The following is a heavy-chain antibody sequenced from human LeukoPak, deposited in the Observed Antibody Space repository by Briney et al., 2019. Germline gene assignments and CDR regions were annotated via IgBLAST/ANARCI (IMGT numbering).Heavy chain of an antibody. D-gene: IGHD5-18*01. CDR1: GYTFTGYY. CDR2: INPRSGGT. J-gene: IGHJ4*02. CDR3: AGRLDTSMVTIFDY. Sequence: ASVKVSCKASGYTFTGYYIHWVRQAPGQGLEWMGWINPRSGGTNYAQKFQGRITMTGDTSINTAYMELSRLSSDDTAVYFCAGRLDTSMVTIFDYWGQGTLVTISS. V-gene: IGHV1-2*02.